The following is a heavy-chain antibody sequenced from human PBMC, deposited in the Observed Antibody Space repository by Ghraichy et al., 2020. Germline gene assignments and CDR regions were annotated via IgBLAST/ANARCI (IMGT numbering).Heavy chain of an antibody. Sequence: GGSLRLSCAASGFTFSSYAMHWVRQAPGKGLEWVAVISYDGSNKYYADSVKGRFTISRDNSKNTLYLQMNSLRAEDTAVYYCAREGGSIAAAGMWYGWFDPWGQGTLVTVSS. D-gene: IGHD6-13*01. J-gene: IGHJ5*02. CDR3: AREGGSIAAAGMWYGWFDP. V-gene: IGHV3-30-3*01. CDR1: GFTFSSYA. CDR2: ISYDGSNK.